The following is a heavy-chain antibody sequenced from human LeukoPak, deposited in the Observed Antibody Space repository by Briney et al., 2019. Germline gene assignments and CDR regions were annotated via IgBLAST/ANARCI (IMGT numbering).Heavy chain of an antibody. J-gene: IGHJ4*02. D-gene: IGHD5-18*01. CDR3: TRGRYSYGTWNKFDY. CDR2: INHGGSA. CDR1: GGSFSGYY. V-gene: IGHV4-34*01. Sequence: SETLSLTCAVYGGSFSGYYWSWVRQPPGKELEWIGEINHGGSANYNPSLKDRGTISVDTSLNQFSLKLSSVTAQDKAVYYCTRGRYSYGTWNKFDYWGKQTLVT.